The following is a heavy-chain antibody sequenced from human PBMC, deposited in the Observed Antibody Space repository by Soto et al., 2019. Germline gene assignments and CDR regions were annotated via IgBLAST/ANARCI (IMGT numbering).Heavy chain of an antibody. CDR3: ARDHGPTTYYDFFMDV. Sequence: GGSLRLSCAASGFTFSSYSMNWVRQAPGKGLEWVSYISSSSSTIYYADSVKGRFTISRDNAKNSLYLQMNSLRAEDTAVYYCARDHGPTTYYDFFMDVWGKGTTVTVSS. J-gene: IGHJ6*03. D-gene: IGHD3-3*01. CDR1: GFTFSSYS. CDR2: ISSSSSTI. V-gene: IGHV3-48*01.